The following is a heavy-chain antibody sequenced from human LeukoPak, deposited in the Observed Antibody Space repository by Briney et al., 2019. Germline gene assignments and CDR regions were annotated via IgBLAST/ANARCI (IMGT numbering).Heavy chain of an antibody. V-gene: IGHV6-1*01. CDR1: GDSVSNNSAT. CDR2: TNYRSKWNT. CDR3: AREGRHAFDI. J-gene: IGHJ3*02. D-gene: IGHD2-15*01. Sequence: SQTLSLTCAISGDSVSNNSATWNWIRQSPSRGLEWLGRTNYRSKWNTDYAVSVKSRTTINPDTSKNQFSLHLNAVTPEDAAVYYCAREGRHAFDIWGQGTMVTVSS.